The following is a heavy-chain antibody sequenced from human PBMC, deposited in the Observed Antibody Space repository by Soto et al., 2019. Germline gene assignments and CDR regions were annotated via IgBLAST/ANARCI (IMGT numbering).Heavy chain of an antibody. J-gene: IGHJ1*01. D-gene: IGHD3-16*02. V-gene: IGHV1-58*01. CDR1: GFTFTSSA. CDR3: AADLASGYPEYFQH. CDR2: IVVGSGNT. Sequence: SVKVSCKASGFTFTSSAVQWVRQARGQRLEWIGWIVVGSGNTDYAQKFQERVTITRDMSTSTAYMELSSLRSEDTAVYYCAADLASGYPEYFQHWGQGTLVTVSS.